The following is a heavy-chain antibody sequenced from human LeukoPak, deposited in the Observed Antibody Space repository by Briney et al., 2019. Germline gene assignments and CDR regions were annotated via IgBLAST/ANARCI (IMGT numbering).Heavy chain of an antibody. Sequence: SETLSLTCAVYGGSFSGYYWSWIRQPPGKGLEWIGEINHSGSTNYNPSLKSRVTISVDTSKNQFSLKLSSVTAADTAVYYCARIPRDIVVVPAASALAVWGKGTTVTVSS. D-gene: IGHD2-2*01. CDR1: GGSFSGYY. V-gene: IGHV4-34*01. J-gene: IGHJ6*04. CDR3: ARIPRDIVVVPAASALAV. CDR2: INHSGST.